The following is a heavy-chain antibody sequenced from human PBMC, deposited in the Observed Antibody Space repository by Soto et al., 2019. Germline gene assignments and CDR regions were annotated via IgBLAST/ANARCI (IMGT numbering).Heavy chain of an antibody. CDR3: AKQMRFWSGYLNY. D-gene: IGHD3-3*01. CDR1: GFTFSSYA. V-gene: IGHV3-23*01. Sequence: GGSLRLSCAASGFTFSSYAMSWVRQAPGKGLEWVSAISGSGGSTAYADSVKRRFTISRDNSKNTRYLQMNSLRAEDTAVYYCAKQMRFWSGYLNYWGQGTLVTVSS. CDR2: ISGSGGST. J-gene: IGHJ4*02.